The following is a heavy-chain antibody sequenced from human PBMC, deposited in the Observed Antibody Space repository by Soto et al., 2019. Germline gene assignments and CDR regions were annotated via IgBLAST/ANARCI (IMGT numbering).Heavy chain of an antibody. CDR2: ISGSGGST. CDR3: AKDLPSGLYYYYGMDV. Sequence: GGSLRLSCAASGFTFSSYAMSWVRQAPGKGLEWVSAISGSGGSTYYADSVKGRFTISRDNSKNTLYLQMNSLRAEDTAVYYCAKDLPSGLYYYYGMDVWGQGTTVTVSS. J-gene: IGHJ6*02. V-gene: IGHV3-23*01. D-gene: IGHD3-3*01. CDR1: GFTFSSYA.